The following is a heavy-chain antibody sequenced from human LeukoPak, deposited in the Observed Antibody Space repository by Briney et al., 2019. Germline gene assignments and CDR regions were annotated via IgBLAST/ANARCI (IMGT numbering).Heavy chain of an antibody. Sequence: GGSLRLSCAASGFTFSCYAMSWVRQAPGKWLEWVSAISGSGGSTYYADSVKGRFTISRDNSKNTLYLQMNSLRAEDTAVYYCAKGGCVGTSCYRRAFDIWGQGTMVTVSS. CDR2: ISGSGGST. D-gene: IGHD2-2*01. CDR1: GFTFSCYA. V-gene: IGHV3-23*01. J-gene: IGHJ3*02. CDR3: AKGGCVGTSCYRRAFDI.